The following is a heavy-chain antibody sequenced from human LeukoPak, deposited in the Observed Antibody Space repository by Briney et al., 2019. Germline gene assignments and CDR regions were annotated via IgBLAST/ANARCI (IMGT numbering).Heavy chain of an antibody. J-gene: IGHJ2*01. D-gene: IGHD6-13*01. Sequence: SETLSLTCAVYGGSFSGYYWSWIRQPPGKGLEWIGEINHSGSTNYNPSLKSRVTISVDTSKNQFSLKLSSVTAADTAVYYCARRRSSSWYKPNWYFDLWGRGTLVTVSS. V-gene: IGHV4-34*01. CDR1: GGSFSGYY. CDR2: INHSGST. CDR3: ARRRSSSWYKPNWYFDL.